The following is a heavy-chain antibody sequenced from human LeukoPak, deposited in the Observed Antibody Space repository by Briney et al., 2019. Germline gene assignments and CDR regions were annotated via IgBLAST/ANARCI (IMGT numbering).Heavy chain of an antibody. CDR2: MNPNSGNT. J-gene: IGHJ4*02. V-gene: IGHV1-8*01. D-gene: IGHD3-22*01. CDR3: ARDNYYDSSGFDY. CDR1: GFTFTNYD. Sequence: GASVKVSCKASGFTFTNYDINWVRQATGQGLEWMGWMNPNSGNTGYAQKFQGRVTMTRNTSISTAYMELSSLRSEDTAVYYCARDNYYDSSGFDYWGQGTLVTVSS.